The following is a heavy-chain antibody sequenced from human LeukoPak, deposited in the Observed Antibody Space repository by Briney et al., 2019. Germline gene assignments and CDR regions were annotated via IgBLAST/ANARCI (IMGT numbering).Heavy chain of an antibody. V-gene: IGHV3-30*18. Sequence: GGSLRLSCAASGLALRSYGMHWVRQAPSKGLEWVAVISHDGSNKDYSDSVKGRFTISRDNSRNTLYLQMNSLRAEDTAVYYCANDYSNYYSYAMDVWGQGTTVTVSS. CDR2: ISHDGSNK. CDR3: ANDYSNYYSYAMDV. D-gene: IGHD4-11*01. J-gene: IGHJ6*02. CDR1: GLALRSYG.